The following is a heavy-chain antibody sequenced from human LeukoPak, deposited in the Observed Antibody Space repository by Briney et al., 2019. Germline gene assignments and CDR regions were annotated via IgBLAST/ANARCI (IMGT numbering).Heavy chain of an antibody. J-gene: IGHJ4*02. V-gene: IGHV4-38-2*02. Sequence: SETLSLTCTVSGYSISSGYYWGWIRQPPGKGLEWIGSIYHSGSTYYNPSLKSRVTISVDTSKNQFSLKLSSVTAADTAVYYCASEANCSGGSCSFYWGQGTLITVSS. CDR1: GYSISSGYY. CDR3: ASEANCSGGSCSFY. CDR2: IYHSGST. D-gene: IGHD2-15*01.